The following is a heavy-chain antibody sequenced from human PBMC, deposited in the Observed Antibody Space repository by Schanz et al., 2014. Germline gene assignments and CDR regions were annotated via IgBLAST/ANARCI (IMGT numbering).Heavy chain of an antibody. CDR1: GYTFTSYG. V-gene: IGHV1-18*01. J-gene: IGHJ3*01. Sequence: QGQLVQSGAEVKKPGASVKVSCKASGYTFTSYGITWVRQAPGQGLEWMGWISAYNGHTTYAQKFQGRVTMTTDTSTSTAYMELTNVRYDDTAMYYCARAIPYCSSTSWSVDDAYDVWGQGTLVTVSS. CDR2: ISAYNGHT. CDR3: ARAIPYCSSTSWSVDDAYDV. D-gene: IGHD2-2*01.